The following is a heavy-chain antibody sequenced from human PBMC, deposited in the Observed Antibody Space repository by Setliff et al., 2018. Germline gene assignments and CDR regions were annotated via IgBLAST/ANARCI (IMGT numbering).Heavy chain of an antibody. V-gene: IGHV1-18*01. CDR3: SSLVRYCTTTTCQSVPGAEV. J-gene: IGHJ4*02. CDR1: GYTLINYG. D-gene: IGHD2-8*01. CDR2: IGAYTGNT. Sequence: ASVKVSCKSSGYTLINYGISWVRQAPGQGLEWMGWIGAYTGNTNYAQRFQGRVTMTTDTSTSTAYMELRSLRSDDTAVYYCSSLVRYCTTTTCQSVPGAEVWGQGTLVTVSS.